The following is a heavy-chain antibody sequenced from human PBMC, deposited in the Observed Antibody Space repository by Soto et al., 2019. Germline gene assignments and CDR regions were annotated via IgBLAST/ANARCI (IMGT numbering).Heavy chain of an antibody. J-gene: IGHJ6*02. CDR2: IYYSGST. D-gene: IGHD2-2*01. V-gene: IGHV4-31*03. CDR1: GGSISSGGYY. Sequence: QVQLQESGPGLVKPSQTLSLTCTVSGGSISSGGYYWSWIRQHPGKSLEWIGYIYYSGSTYYNPSLKIRVTISGDTSKNQCSLKLSSVTAADTAVYYCARFYRDIVVVPKQFGMDVWGQGTTVTVSS. CDR3: ARFYRDIVVVPKQFGMDV.